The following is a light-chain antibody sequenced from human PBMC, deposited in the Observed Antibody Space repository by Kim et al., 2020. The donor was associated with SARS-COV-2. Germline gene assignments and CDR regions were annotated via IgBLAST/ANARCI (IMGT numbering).Light chain of an antibody. J-gene: IGKJ1*01. Sequence: ASVGDRVTITCRSSQNIRHYLNWYQQKPGKAPKLLIYAASSLQGGVPSRFSGSGSGTDFTLTISSLLPEDFATYYCHQSYRSPRTFGQGTKVDIK. CDR1: QNIRHY. V-gene: IGKV1-39*01. CDR2: AAS. CDR3: HQSYRSPRT.